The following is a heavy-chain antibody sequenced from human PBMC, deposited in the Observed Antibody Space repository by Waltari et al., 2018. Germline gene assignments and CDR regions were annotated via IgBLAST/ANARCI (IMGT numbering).Heavy chain of an antibody. V-gene: IGHV4-59*01. J-gene: IGHJ5*02. CDR1: GGSISGFY. CDR2: IYYTGST. Sequence: QVQLQESGPSLLKPSETLSLICTVSGGSISGFYWSWVRQPQVKGLDWIGYIYYTGSTNFNPSLKSRVTMSVDTSKNQFSLKLSSVTAADTAFYYCARGGGGDWEWFDPWGQGTLVTVSS. CDR3: ARGGGGDWEWFDP. D-gene: IGHD2-21*02.